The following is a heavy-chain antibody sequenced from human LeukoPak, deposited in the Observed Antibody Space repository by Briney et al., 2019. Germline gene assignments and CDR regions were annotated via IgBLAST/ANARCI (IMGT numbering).Heavy chain of an antibody. J-gene: IGHJ5*02. Sequence: SVKVSCKASGGTFSSYAISWVRQAPGQGREWMGRIIPIFGTANYAQKFQGRVTITTDESTSTAYMELSSLRSEDTAVYYCARGELRFLEWPNNWFDPWGQGTLVTVSS. CDR1: GGTFSSYA. D-gene: IGHD3-3*01. V-gene: IGHV1-69*05. CDR3: ARGELRFLEWPNNWFDP. CDR2: IIPIFGTA.